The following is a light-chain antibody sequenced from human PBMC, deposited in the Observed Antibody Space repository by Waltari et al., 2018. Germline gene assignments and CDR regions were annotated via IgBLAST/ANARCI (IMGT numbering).Light chain of an antibody. CDR2: DVT. CDR1: PSDVGSYNF. CDR3: SSYAGSYTWV. V-gene: IGLV2-11*01. Sequence: QSALTQPRSVSGSPGQSVTISCTGTPSDVGSYNFVSWYPQHPGQAPKLMIYDVTQRPSGVPHRFSGSKSGNTASLTISGLQPEDEADYYCSSYAGSYTWVFGGGTKLTVV. J-gene: IGLJ3*02.